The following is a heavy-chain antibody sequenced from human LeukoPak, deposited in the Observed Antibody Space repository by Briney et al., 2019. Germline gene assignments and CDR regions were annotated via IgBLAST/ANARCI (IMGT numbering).Heavy chain of an antibody. CDR1: GGSISSYY. CDR3: ARYSGSYYGYFDY. V-gene: IGHV4-59*01. CDR2: IYYSGST. D-gene: IGHD1-26*01. J-gene: IGHJ4*02. Sequence: SETLSLTCTVSGGSISSYYWSWIRQPPGKGLEWIGYIYYSGSTNYNPSLKGRVTISVDTSKNQFSLKLSSVTAADTAVYYCARYSGSYYGYFDYWGQGTLVTVSS.